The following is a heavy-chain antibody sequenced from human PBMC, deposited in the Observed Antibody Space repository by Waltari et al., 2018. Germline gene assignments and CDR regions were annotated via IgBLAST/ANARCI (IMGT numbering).Heavy chain of an antibody. J-gene: IGHJ5*02. CDR3: ARGDWFYP. Sequence: QVQLVQSGSELMKPGASVQGSCTASGYTFTDYGLNWVRQAPGQGLEWLGWINTNTANPTYAQGFTGRFVFSLDTSVTTAYLQISSLKAEDTGVYFCARGDWFYPWGQGTMVIVSS. CDR2: INTNTANP. CDR1: GYTFTDYG. V-gene: IGHV7-4-1*02.